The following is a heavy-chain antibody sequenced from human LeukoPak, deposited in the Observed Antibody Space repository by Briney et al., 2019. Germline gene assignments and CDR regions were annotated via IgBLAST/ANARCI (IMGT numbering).Heavy chain of an antibody. CDR2: INPRDSDA. Sequence: GETLKISCKASGYSFTTYWIAWVRQMPGKGLEWVGIINPRDSDARYSPSFQGQVIISADASISTAYLQWSSLQASDTAMCYCARQWSFDYWGQGSLVIVSS. V-gene: IGHV5-51*01. J-gene: IGHJ4*02. CDR3: ARQWSFDY. D-gene: IGHD2-15*01. CDR1: GYSFTTYW.